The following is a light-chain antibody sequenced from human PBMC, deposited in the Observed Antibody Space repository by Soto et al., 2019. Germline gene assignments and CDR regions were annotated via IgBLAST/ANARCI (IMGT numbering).Light chain of an antibody. V-gene: IGLV2-14*01. J-gene: IGLJ1*01. CDR3: SSYTSSSTLYV. CDR2: DVS. Sequence: QSALTQPASVSGSPGQSITISCTGTSSDVGGYNYVYWYQQHTGKAPKLMIFDVSNRPSGVSNRVSGSKSGNTASLTISGLQVEDEADYYCSSYTSSSTLYVFGTGTKLTVL. CDR1: SSDVGGYNY.